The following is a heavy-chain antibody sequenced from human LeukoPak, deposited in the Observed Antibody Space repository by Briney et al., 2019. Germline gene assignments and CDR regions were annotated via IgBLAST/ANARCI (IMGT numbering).Heavy chain of an antibody. CDR1: GGSISSSSYY. D-gene: IGHD4-23*01. Sequence: PSETLSLTCTVSGGSISSSSYYWGWIRQPPGKGLEWTGSIYYSGSTYYNPSLKSRVTISVDTSKNQFSLKLSSVTAADTAVYYCARRVYGGKMHRWFDPWGQGTLVTVSS. V-gene: IGHV4-39*01. CDR2: IYYSGST. CDR3: ARRVYGGKMHRWFDP. J-gene: IGHJ5*02.